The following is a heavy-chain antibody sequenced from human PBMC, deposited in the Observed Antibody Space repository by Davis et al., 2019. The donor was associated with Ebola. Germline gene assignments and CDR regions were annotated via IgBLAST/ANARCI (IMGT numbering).Heavy chain of an antibody. CDR3: ARLHGFGYAYGYFFDD. D-gene: IGHD3-10*01. CDR1: EDFTTSYY. J-gene: IGHJ4*02. V-gene: IGHV4-59*08. Sequence: LETLSLTCSVSEDFTTSYYWSWIRQSPGKGLEWIGYIHYSGSTNYNPSLKSRITISLDTSKNQFSLNLSSVTAADTAVYYCARLHGFGYAYGYFFDDWGQGTLVTVSS. CDR2: IHYSGST.